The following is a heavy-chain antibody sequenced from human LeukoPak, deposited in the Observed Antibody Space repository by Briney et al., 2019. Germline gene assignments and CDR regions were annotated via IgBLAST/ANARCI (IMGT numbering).Heavy chain of an antibody. Sequence: SETLSLTCVAYGGSFSGYHWSWLRQSPGKGLEWIGEMNHRGSTNYNPPLKRRVPISQGKSKNQFSLKIASVTAADTAVYYCARETSQKGAHYMDVWGKGTTVTISS. CDR3: ARETSQKGAHYMDV. V-gene: IGHV4-34*01. D-gene: IGHD3-16*01. CDR1: GGSFSGYH. J-gene: IGHJ6*03. CDR2: MNHRGST.